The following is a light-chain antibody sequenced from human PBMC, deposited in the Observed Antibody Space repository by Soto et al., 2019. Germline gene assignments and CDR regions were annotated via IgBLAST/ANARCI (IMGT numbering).Light chain of an antibody. CDR2: EVS. Sequence: QTVVTQPPSASGSPGQSVTISCTGTSSDVGGYDYVSWYKQHPGKAPKLMIYEVSKRPSGVPDRFSGSKSGNTAALTVSGLQAEDEADYFCSSYLGTNSYVFGTATKLTVL. V-gene: IGLV2-8*01. CDR1: SSDVGGYDY. CDR3: SSYLGTNSYV. J-gene: IGLJ1*01.